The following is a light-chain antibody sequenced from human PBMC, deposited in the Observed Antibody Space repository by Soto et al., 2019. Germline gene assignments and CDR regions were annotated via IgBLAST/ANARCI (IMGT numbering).Light chain of an antibody. CDR1: QSTSIY. Sequence: DIQMTQSPSSLSASVGDRVTITCRAGQSTSIYVNWYQQKPGKAPKLLIYAASSLQSGVPSRFSGSQSGTEFTPTISSLQPEDFADYYCQQSYITPYTFGQGTKLEIK. CDR3: QQSYITPYT. V-gene: IGKV1-39*01. J-gene: IGKJ2*01. CDR2: AAS.